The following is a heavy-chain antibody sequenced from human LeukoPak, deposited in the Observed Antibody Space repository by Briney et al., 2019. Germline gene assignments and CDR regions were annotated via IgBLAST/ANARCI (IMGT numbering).Heavy chain of an antibody. J-gene: IGHJ4*02. CDR1: GGSISSGDYY. D-gene: IGHD3-9*01. V-gene: IGHV4-30-4*01. CDR3: ARDSSPSPNWLSFDY. CDR2: IYYSGST. Sequence: SETLSLTCTVSGGSISSGDYYWSWIRQPPGKGLEWIGYIYYSGSTCYNPSLKSRVTISVDTSKNQFSLKLSSVTAADTAVYYCARDSSPSPNWLSFDYWGQGTLVTVSS.